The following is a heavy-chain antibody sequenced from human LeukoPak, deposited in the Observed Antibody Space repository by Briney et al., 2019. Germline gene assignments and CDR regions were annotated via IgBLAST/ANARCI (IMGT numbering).Heavy chain of an antibody. CDR1: GFTFSDYG. J-gene: IGHJ4*02. CDR3: ARDSSSRPFDY. D-gene: IGHD6-19*01. CDR2: ISSNGGST. V-gene: IGHV3-64*01. Sequence: GGSLRLSCAASGFTFSDYGMHWVRQAPGKGLEYVSTISSNGGSTYYANSVKGRFTVSRDNSKNTPYLQMGSLRAEDMAVYYCARDSSSRPFDYWGQGTLVTVSS.